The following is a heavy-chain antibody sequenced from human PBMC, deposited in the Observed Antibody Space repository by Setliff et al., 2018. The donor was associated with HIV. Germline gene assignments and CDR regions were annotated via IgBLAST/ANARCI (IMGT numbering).Heavy chain of an antibody. J-gene: IGHJ3*02. V-gene: IGHV5-51*01. CDR2: IYPGDSDT. Sequence: PGESLKISCKGSGYSFTRYWIGWVRQMPGKGLEWMGIIYPGDSDTRYSPSFQGQVTISADKSISTAYLQWSSLKASDTAMYYCATSYCSSTTCRGNAFDIWGQGTMGTVSS. CDR1: GYSFTRYW. D-gene: IGHD2-2*01. CDR3: ATSYCSSTTCRGNAFDI.